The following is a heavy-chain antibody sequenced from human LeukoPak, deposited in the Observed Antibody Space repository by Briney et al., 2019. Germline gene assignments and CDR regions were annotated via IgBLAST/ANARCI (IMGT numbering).Heavy chain of an antibody. J-gene: IGHJ4*02. Sequence: SETLSLTCTVSGGSVSRGSYYWSWIRQPPGKGLEWIGYIYYSGSTNYNPSLKSRVTISVDTSKNQFSLKLSSVTAADTAVYYCARAHGDYFDYWGQGTLVTVSS. CDR2: IYYSGST. D-gene: IGHD3-10*01. V-gene: IGHV4-61*01. CDR3: ARAHGDYFDY. CDR1: GGSVSRGSYY.